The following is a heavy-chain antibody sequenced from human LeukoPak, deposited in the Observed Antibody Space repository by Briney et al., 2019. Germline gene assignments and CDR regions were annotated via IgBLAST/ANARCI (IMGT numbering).Heavy chain of an antibody. CDR3: ARAGYSYGALYYYYYMDV. Sequence: SETLSLTCTVSGYSISSGYYWGWIRQPPGKGLEWIGYIYYSGSTNYNPSLKSRVTISVDTSKNQFSLKLSSVTAADTAVYYCARAGYSYGALYYYYYMDVWGKGTTVTVSS. CDR1: GYSISSGYY. J-gene: IGHJ6*03. CDR2: IYYSGST. V-gene: IGHV4-61*01. D-gene: IGHD5-18*01.